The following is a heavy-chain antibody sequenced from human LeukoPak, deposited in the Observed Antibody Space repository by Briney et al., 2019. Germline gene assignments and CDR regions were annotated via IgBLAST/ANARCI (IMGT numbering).Heavy chain of an antibody. CDR1: GFTFSSYW. D-gene: IGHD3-10*01. Sequence: GGSLRLSCAASGFTFSSYWMSWVRQAPGKGLEWVSGITWNSGSIGYGDSVKGRFTISRDNAKNSLYLQINSLRAEDTALYYCAKSSGDSYFDFWGQGTLVTVSS. CDR3: AKSSGDSYFDF. J-gene: IGHJ4*02. V-gene: IGHV3-9*01. CDR2: ITWNSGSI.